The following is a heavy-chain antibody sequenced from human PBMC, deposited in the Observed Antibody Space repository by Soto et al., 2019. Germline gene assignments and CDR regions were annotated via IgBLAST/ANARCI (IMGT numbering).Heavy chain of an antibody. D-gene: IGHD3-9*01. V-gene: IGHV1-18*01. CDR3: ARRGHGGGDILTGYPKVAPENWFDP. CDR1: GYTFTSYG. Sequence: QVQLVQSGAEVKKPGASVKVSCKASGYTFTSYGIRWVRQDPGQGLEWMGWISGYNGNTNYAQKLQGRVTMTTDTSTSTAYMELRSLRSDDTAVYYCARRGHGGGDILTGYPKVAPENWFDPWGQGTLVTVSS. J-gene: IGHJ5*02. CDR2: ISGYNGNT.